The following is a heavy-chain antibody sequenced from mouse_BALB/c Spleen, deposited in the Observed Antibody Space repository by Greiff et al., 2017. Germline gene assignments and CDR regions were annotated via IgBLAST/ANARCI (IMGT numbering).Heavy chain of an antibody. CDR2: IYPGDGDT. J-gene: IGHJ4*01. Sequence: VQLQQSGAELVRPGSSVKISCKASGYAFSSYWMNWVKQRPGQGLEWIGQIYPGDGDTNYNGKFKGKATLTADKSFSTAYMQLSSLTSEDSAVYFCARCEGYYYAMDYWGQGTSVTVSS. CDR1: GYAFSSYW. CDR3: ARCEGYYYAMDY. V-gene: IGHV1-80*01.